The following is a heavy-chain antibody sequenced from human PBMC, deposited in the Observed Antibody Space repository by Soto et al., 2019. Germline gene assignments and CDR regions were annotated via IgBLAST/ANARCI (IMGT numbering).Heavy chain of an antibody. CDR3: ATLQGSGTYYDDDY. J-gene: IGHJ4*02. CDR1: GGSSNNNA. CDR2: ILPKFGTA. Sequence: SVKVSCKASGGSSNNNANSWVRQAPGQGLEWMGGILPKFGTANYAQKFRGRLTITADESTRTIYMELRSLRSEDTALYYCATLQGSGTYYDDDYWGLGTQVTVSS. D-gene: IGHD3-10*01. V-gene: IGHV1-69*13.